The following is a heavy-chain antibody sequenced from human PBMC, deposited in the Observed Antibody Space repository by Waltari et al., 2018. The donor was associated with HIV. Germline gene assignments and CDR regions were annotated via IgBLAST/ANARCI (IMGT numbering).Heavy chain of an antibody. Sequence: AESGGRLIQPGGSLGLSCRASNFRVSEKHVTWIRQFPGGSLEWVAVIYPDDTTHYADSVRGRFTISRAKSRTTVLLLMSGLFVDDTATYFCATGVRYYGPWGQGTRVTVST. V-gene: IGHV3-53*01. CDR1: NFRVSEKH. CDR3: ATGVRYYGP. J-gene: IGHJ5*02. D-gene: IGHD3-10*01. CDR2: IYPDDTT.